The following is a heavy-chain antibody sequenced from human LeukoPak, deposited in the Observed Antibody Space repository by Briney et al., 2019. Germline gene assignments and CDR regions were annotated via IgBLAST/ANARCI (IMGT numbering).Heavy chain of an antibody. Sequence: ASVKVSCKASGYTFTSYGISWVRQAPGQGLEWMGWISAYNGNTNYAQKLQGRVTMTTDTSTSTAYMELRSLRSDDTAVYYCARDMGIYDSSSPYYFDYWGQGTLSPSPQ. CDR1: GYTFTSYG. D-gene: IGHD3-22*01. CDR2: ISAYNGNT. J-gene: IGHJ4*02. V-gene: IGHV1-18*01. CDR3: ARDMGIYDSSSPYYFDY.